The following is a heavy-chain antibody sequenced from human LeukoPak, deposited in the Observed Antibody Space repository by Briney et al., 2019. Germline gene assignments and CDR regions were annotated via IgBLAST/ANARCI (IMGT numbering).Heavy chain of an antibody. Sequence: GGSLRLSCAASGFTFSSYGMHWVRQAPGKGLEWVAVISYDGSNKYYADPVKGRFTISRDNSKNTLYLQMNSLRAEDTAVYYCAKELDSSGYYPIFDYWGQGTLVTVSS. CDR2: ISYDGSNK. CDR1: GFTFSSYG. CDR3: AKELDSSGYYPIFDY. D-gene: IGHD3-22*01. J-gene: IGHJ4*02. V-gene: IGHV3-30*18.